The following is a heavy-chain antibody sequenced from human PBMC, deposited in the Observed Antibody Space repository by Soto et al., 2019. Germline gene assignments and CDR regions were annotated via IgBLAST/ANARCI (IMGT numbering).Heavy chain of an antibody. CDR3: ARGEQYSGRIFDY. CDR2: TYYRSKWYY. CDR1: GDSVSSNSAG. Sequence: SQTLSLTCAITGDSVSSNSAGWSWVRQSPSRGLEWLGRTYYRSKWYYEYAVSVRGRITINPDTSKNQYSLQLNSVTPEDTAVYFCARGEQYSGRIFDYWGQGTLDTVS. J-gene: IGHJ4*01. D-gene: IGHD1-26*01. V-gene: IGHV6-1*01.